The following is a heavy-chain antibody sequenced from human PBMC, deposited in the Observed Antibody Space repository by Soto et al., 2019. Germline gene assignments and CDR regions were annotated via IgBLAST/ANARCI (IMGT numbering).Heavy chain of an antibody. CDR2: VYPGDSDT. J-gene: IGHJ6*02. CDR1: GYRFTNYW. D-gene: IGHD6-13*01. Sequence: PGESLKISCKGSGYRFTNYWIGWVRQMPGKGLEWMGNVYPGDSDTRYNPSFQGQVTLSADKSKNIAYLQWSALKASDTAIYFCARHTPAESGNHYHYGMDVWGLGTSVTVSS. CDR3: ARHTPAESGNHYHYGMDV. V-gene: IGHV5-51*01.